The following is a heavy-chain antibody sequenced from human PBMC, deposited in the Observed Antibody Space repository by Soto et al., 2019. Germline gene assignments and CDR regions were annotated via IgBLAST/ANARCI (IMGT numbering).Heavy chain of an antibody. J-gene: IGHJ4*02. D-gene: IGHD4-4*01. CDR2: ISGGGSNT. CDR1: GFPFSSYV. Sequence: EVQLLESGGGLVQRGGSLRLSCAASGFPFSSYVMSWVRQAPGEGLEWVSGISGGGSNTFYADSVKGRFTISRDNSKNTRLLQMNSLGAEDTAVYYCAKDSNKYSSSLRGRYFDSWGQGIGVTVSS. V-gene: IGHV3-23*01. CDR3: AKDSNKYSSSLRGRYFDS.